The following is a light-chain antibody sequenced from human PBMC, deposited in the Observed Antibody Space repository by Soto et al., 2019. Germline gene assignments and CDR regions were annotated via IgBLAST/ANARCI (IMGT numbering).Light chain of an antibody. CDR2: VAS. CDR1: QTVMSY. Sequence: DIEMTQSPASLSTSVGGRVNITCRAGQTVMSYLHWYQQKPGQAPNLLIYVASYLHSGVPSRFSGSGSVTEFTITITNVQPEDSATYFCQQTYRFPLTFGGGTKVDIK. V-gene: IGKV1-39*01. J-gene: IGKJ4*01. CDR3: QQTYRFPLT.